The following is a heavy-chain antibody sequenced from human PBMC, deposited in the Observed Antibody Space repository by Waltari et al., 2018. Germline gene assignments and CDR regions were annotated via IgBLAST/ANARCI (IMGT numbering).Heavy chain of an antibody. CDR1: GYSFTDYY. V-gene: IGHV1-2*02. Sequence: QLPLVHAGAEGNKPGASVKVSCKASGYSFTDYYIHWWRQAPGQGLEGMGWIKPNSGGTNCEQKFQDRVTMPRDTSIRTASMELTRLRSDDTAVYYCARGDSWYMDYWGQGTLVTVSS. J-gene: IGHJ4*02. CDR2: IKPNSGGT. CDR3: ARGDSWYMDY. D-gene: IGHD1-1*01.